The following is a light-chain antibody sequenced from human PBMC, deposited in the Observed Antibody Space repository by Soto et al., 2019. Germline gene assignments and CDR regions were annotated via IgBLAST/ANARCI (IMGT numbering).Light chain of an antibody. V-gene: IGKV3-20*01. J-gene: IGKJ4*01. CDR1: QSVSSY. CDR2: GAS. CDR3: QYYGSSPLT. Sequence: EIVSTQSPATLSFSPGERATLSCRASQSVSSYLAWYQQKPGQAPRLLIYGASSRATGIPDRFSGSGSGTDFTLTISRLEPEDFAVYYCQYYGSSPLTFGGGTKV.